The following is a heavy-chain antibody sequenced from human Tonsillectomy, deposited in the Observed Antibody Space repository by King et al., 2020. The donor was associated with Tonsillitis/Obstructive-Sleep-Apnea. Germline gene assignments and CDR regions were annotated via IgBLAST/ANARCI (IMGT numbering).Heavy chain of an antibody. Sequence: VQLVESGGGLVKPGESLRLSCAASGFTFSNAWRNWVRQAPGKGLEWVGRIKRKTEGETTDYAAPAKGRLTMSRDESKNPQYLQMNSLKTEDTAVYYCTTGHYAIRPTGVGGIDVWGQGTTGTVSS. V-gene: IGHV3-15*07. D-gene: IGHD7-27*01. CDR3: TTGHYAIRPTGVGGIDV. CDR2: IKRKTEGETT. J-gene: IGHJ6*02. CDR1: GFTFSNAW.